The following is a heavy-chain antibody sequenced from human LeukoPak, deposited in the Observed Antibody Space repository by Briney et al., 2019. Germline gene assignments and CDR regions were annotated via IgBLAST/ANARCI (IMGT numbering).Heavy chain of an antibody. CDR1: GYTFTSYG. D-gene: IGHD1-26*01. J-gene: IGHJ3*02. CDR3: ARDLQWELLGGNDAFDI. Sequence: AASVKVSCKASGYTFTSYGISWVRQAPGQGLEWMGWISAYNGNTNYAQKLQGRVTMTTDTSTSTAYMELRSLRSDDTAVYYCARDLQWELLGGNDAFDIWGQGTMVTVSS. V-gene: IGHV1-18*01. CDR2: ISAYNGNT.